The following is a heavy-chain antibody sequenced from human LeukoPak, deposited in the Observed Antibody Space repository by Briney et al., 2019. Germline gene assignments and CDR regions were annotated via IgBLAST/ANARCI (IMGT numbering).Heavy chain of an antibody. Sequence: SVKVSCKASGGTFSSYAISLVRQAPGQGLEWMGGIIPIFGTANYAQKFQGRVTITADESTSTAYMELSSLRSEDTAVYYCARGGVPAAILFDYWGQGTLVTVSS. CDR2: IIPIFGTA. V-gene: IGHV1-69*01. D-gene: IGHD2-2*01. CDR1: GGTFSSYA. J-gene: IGHJ4*02. CDR3: ARGGVPAAILFDY.